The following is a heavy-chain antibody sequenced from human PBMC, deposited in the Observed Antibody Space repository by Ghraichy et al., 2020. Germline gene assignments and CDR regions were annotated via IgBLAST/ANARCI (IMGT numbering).Heavy chain of an antibody. CDR1: GYTFTSYG. CDR2: ISAYNGNT. J-gene: IGHJ4*02. CDR3: ARDGSYYRVPAQGGRGGIDY. V-gene: IGHV1-18*01. D-gene: IGHD1-26*01. Sequence: ASVKVSCKASGYTFTSYGISWVRQAPGQGLEWMGWISAYNGNTNYAQKLQGRVTMTTDTSTSTAYMELRSLRSDDTAVYYCARDGSYYRVPAQGGRGGIDYWGQGTLVTVSS.